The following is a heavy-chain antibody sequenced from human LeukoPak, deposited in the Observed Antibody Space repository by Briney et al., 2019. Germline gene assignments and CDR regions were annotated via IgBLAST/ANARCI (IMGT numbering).Heavy chain of an antibody. J-gene: IGHJ4*02. CDR1: GFTFSSYA. V-gene: IGHV3-30-3*01. D-gene: IGHD6-13*01. CDR3: APAGIAAADYYFDY. CDR2: MSYDGSNK. Sequence: PGGSLRLSCAASGFTFSSYAMHWVRQAPGKGLEWVAVMSYDGSNKYYADSVKGRFTISRDNSKNTLYLQMNSLRAEDTAVYYCAPAGIAAADYYFDYWGQGTLVTVSS.